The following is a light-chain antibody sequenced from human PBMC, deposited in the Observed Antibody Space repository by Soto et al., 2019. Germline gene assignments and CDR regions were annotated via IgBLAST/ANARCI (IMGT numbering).Light chain of an antibody. CDR1: QSLLDSDGNTH. CDR2: LAS. J-gene: IGKJ2*01. CDR3: MQGLQSPT. V-gene: IGKV2-28*01. Sequence: DVVMTQSPLSLAVTPGEPASISCRSSQSLLDSDGNTHLDWYLQKPGQSPQLLIYLASNRASGGTDRFSGSGSGTDFTLKISRVEAEDVGVYYCMQGLQSPTFGQGTKLEIK.